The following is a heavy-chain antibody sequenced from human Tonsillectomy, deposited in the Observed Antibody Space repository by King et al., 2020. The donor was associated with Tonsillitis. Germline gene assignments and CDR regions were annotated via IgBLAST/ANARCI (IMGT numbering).Heavy chain of an antibody. CDR1: GYTFTSYG. D-gene: IGHD1-26*01. Sequence: QLVQSGAEVKKPGASVKVSCKASGYTFTSYGISWVRQAPGQGLEWMGWISAYKGNTNYAQKLPGRVNLIKDTSTGTAYMGLRSLRSDDTAVYYCARDSGGSYSFYLDFWGQGTLVTVSS. J-gene: IGHJ4*02. V-gene: IGHV1-18*01. CDR2: ISAYKGNT. CDR3: ARDSGGSYSFYLDF.